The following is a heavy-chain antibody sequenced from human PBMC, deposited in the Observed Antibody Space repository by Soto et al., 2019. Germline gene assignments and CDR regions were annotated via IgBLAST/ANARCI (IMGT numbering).Heavy chain of an antibody. J-gene: IGHJ6*02. CDR3: VALAARYYYGIDV. Sequence: YAGHWVRQTPGKGLEYVSAISSNGGSTYYADSVKGRFTISRDNSKNTLYLQMSSLRAEDTAVYSCVALAARYYYGIDVWGQGTTLTVSS. CDR1: YA. CDR2: ISSNGGST. D-gene: IGHD6-6*01. V-gene: IGHV3-64D*06.